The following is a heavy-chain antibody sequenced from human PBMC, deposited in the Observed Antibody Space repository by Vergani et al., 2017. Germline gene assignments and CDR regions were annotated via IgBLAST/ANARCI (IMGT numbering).Heavy chain of an antibody. CDR2: IYTSGST. J-gene: IGHJ5*02. Sequence: QLHLQESGPGLVKPSETLSLTCTVSGGSITSSSYYWGWIRQPAGKGLEWIGRIYTSGSTNYNPSLKSRVTISVDTSKNQFSLKLSSVTAADTAVYYCARDHSCSSTSCYGFGWFDPWGQGTLVTVSS. CDR1: GGSITSSSYY. D-gene: IGHD2-2*01. CDR3: ARDHSCSSTSCYGFGWFDP. V-gene: IGHV4-61*02.